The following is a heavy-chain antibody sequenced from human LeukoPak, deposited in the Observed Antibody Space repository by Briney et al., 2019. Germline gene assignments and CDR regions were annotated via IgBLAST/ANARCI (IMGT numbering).Heavy chain of an antibody. J-gene: IGHJ4*02. V-gene: IGHV3-23*01. Sequence: GSLRLSCAASGFTVSSNYMSWVRQAPGKGLEWVSAISGSGGSTYYADSVKGRFTISRDNSKNTLYLQMNSLTAEDTAVYYCAKEWELLDYWGQGTLVTVSS. CDR1: GFTVSSNY. D-gene: IGHD1-26*01. CDR2: ISGSGGST. CDR3: AKEWELLDY.